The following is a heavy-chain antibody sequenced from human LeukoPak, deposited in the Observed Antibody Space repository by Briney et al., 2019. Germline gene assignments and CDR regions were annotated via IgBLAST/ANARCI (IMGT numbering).Heavy chain of an antibody. J-gene: IGHJ4*02. V-gene: IGHV4-59*01. CDR3: ARDSGSSSWYGVRGFDY. D-gene: IGHD6-13*01. CDR1: GVSISSYY. CDR2: IYSSGST. Sequence: SETLSLTCTVSGVSISSYYWSWIRQPPGKGLQWIGYIYSSGSTNYNPSLKSRVTISVDTSKNQFSLKLSSVTAADTAVYYCARDSGSSSWYGVRGFDYWGQGTLVTVSS.